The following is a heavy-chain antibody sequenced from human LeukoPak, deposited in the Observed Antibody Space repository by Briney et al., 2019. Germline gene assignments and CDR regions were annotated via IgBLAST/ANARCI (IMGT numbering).Heavy chain of an antibody. CDR1: GFTFSDYY. Sequence: PGGSLRLSCAASGFTFSDYYMYWTRQAPGKGLEWVSYISSGGSTIYYADSVKGRFTISRDNAKNSLYLQMNSLRAEDTAVYYCARDPRDGYNWYFDLWGRGTLATVSS. D-gene: IGHD5-12*01. CDR3: ARDPRDGYNWYFDL. J-gene: IGHJ2*01. V-gene: IGHV3-11*01. CDR2: ISSGGSTI.